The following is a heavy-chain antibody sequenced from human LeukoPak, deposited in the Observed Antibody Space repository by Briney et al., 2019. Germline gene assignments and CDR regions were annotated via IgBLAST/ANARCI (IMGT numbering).Heavy chain of an antibody. CDR3: ARVAAGWLTHNWFDP. V-gene: IGHV4-38-2*02. CDR1: GYFISSGYY. CDR2: IYHSGST. D-gene: IGHD3-22*01. Sequence: SETLSLTCTVSGYFISSGYYWGWIRQPPGKGLEWIGSIYHSGSTYYNPSLKSRVTISVDTSKNQFSLKLSSVTAADTAVYYCARVAAGWLTHNWFDPWGQGTLVTVSS. J-gene: IGHJ5*02.